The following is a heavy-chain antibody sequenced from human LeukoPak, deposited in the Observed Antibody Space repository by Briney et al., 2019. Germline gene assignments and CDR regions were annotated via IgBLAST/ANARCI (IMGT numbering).Heavy chain of an antibody. J-gene: IGHJ4*02. V-gene: IGHV3-30*02. CDR3: ASEGTATIY. Sequence: GASLRLSCAASGFTFSSYGMHWVRQAPGKGLEWVAFIRCDGSNKYYADSVKGRFTISRDNSKNTLYLQMNSLRAEDTAVYYCASEGTATIYWGQGTLVTVSS. CDR1: GFTFSSYG. CDR2: IRCDGSNK. D-gene: IGHD1-26*01.